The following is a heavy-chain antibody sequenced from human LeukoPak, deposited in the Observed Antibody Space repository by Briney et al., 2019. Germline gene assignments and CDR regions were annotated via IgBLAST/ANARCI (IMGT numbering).Heavy chain of an antibody. J-gene: IGHJ4*02. CDR2: ISSSSSYI. CDR1: GFTFSSYS. CDR3: ARGYFDWLLSNFDY. V-gene: IGHV3-21*01. Sequence: GGSLRLSCAASGFTFSSYSMSWVRQAPGKGLEWVSSISSSSSYIYYADSVKGRFTISRDNAKNSLYLQMNSPRAEDTAVYYCARGYFDWLLSNFDYWGQGTLVTVSS. D-gene: IGHD3-9*01.